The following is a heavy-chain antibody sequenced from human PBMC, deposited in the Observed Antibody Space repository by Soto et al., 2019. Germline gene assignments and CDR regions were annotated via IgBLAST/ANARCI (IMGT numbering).Heavy chain of an antibody. CDR2: ISSNGGST. CDR3: ARGPLGAAGRFFDY. CDR1: GFTFSSYA. J-gene: IGHJ4*02. V-gene: IGHV3-64*01. Sequence: GGSLRLSCAASGFTFSSYAMHWVRQAPGKGLEYVSAISSNGGSTYYANSVKGRFTISRDNSKNTLYLQMGSLRAEDMAVYYCARGPLGAAGRFFDYWGQGTLVTVSS. D-gene: IGHD6-13*01.